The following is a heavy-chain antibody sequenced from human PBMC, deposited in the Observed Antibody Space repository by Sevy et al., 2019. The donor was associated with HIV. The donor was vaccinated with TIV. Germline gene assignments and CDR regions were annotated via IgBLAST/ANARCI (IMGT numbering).Heavy chain of an antibody. CDR3: AGENAWGRGYS. CDR1: GGSITSLY. CDR2: IYYNGNI. D-gene: IGHD1-26*01. V-gene: IGHV4-59*08. J-gene: IGHJ4*02. Sequence: SETLSLTCTVSGGSITSLYWNWIRQPPGKGLEWIANIYYNGNINYNPSLKSRVTLSLDTSKNKFSLRLSCVTAADTAMYYCAGENAWGRGYSWGQGTLVTVSS.